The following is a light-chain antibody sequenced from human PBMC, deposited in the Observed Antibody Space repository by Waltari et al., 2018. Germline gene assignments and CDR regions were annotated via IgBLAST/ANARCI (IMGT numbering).Light chain of an antibody. J-gene: IGKJ1*01. CDR1: QGISSS. CDR2: GAS. V-gene: IGKV1-12*01. CDR3: QQADSFPWT. Sequence: DIQMTQSPSCVSASVGYRITLTCRASQGISSSLAWYQQKPGTAPKLLIYGASRLQSGVPLRFSGSGSGTDFTLTIASLQPEDFATYYCQQADSFPWTFGQGTKVDIK.